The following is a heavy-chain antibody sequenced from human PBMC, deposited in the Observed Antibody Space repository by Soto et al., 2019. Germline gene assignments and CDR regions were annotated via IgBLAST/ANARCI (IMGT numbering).Heavy chain of an antibody. J-gene: IGHJ6*02. Sequence: EVQLVESGGGLVQPGGSLRLSCEASGFTFRNYDMHWVHQGTGKGLEWVSGVSAAGDPDYADSVEGRFTISRENAQNSFFLKMNSLRVGDTAVYYCARTDRDFYGLDVWGQGTTVIVSS. V-gene: IGHV3-13*05. CDR2: VSAAGDP. CDR3: ARTDRDFYGLDV. CDR1: GFTFRNYD.